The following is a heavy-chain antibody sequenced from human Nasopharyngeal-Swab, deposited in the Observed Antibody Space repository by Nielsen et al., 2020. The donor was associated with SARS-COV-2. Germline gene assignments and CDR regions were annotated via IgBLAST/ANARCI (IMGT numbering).Heavy chain of an antibody. CDR3: ARGSRAWY. CDR1: GFTFDNYE. J-gene: IGHJ4*02. V-gene: IGHV3-48*03. Sequence: GESLKISCAASGFTFDNYEMNWVRQAPGKGLEWVSYISTSGATIHYADSVRGRFTISRDNAKKSLHLQMNSLRAEDTAVYYCARGSRAWYWGQGTLVTVSS. CDR2: ISTSGATI.